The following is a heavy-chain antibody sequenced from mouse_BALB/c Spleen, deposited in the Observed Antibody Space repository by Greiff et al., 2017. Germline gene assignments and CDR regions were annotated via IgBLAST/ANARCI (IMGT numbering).Heavy chain of an antibody. CDR1: GFSLTSYG. CDR2: IWAGGST. Sequence: VQLVESGPGLVAPSQSLFITCTVSGFSLTSYGVHWVRQPPGKGLEWLGVIWAGGSTNYNSALMSRLSISKDNSKSQVFLKMNSLQTDDTAMYYCARSDYGYYAMDYWGQGTSVTVSS. V-gene: IGHV2-9*02. D-gene: IGHD2-4*01. J-gene: IGHJ4*01. CDR3: ARSDYGYYAMDY.